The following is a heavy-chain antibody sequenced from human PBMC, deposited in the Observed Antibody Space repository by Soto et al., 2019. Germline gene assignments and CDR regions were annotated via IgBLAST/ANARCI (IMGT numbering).Heavy chain of an antibody. J-gene: IGHJ5*02. V-gene: IGHV3-33*01. D-gene: IGHD4-17*01. Sequence: GGSLSLSCEASGFTFNTYSMHWVRQPPGKGLEWLAAIWYDGTQKYYADSVKGRFIISRDNSKKTLYLEMNSLRAEDTAVYYCARAGGTTVTGLWHFDPWGQGTLFTVSS. CDR1: GFTFNTYS. CDR3: ARAGGTTVTGLWHFDP. CDR2: IWYDGTQK.